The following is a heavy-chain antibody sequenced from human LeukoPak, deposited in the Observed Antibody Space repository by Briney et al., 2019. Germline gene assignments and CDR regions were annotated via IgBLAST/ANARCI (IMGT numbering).Heavy chain of an antibody. CDR1: GGSISSSSYY. Sequence: SETLSLTCTVSGGSISSSSYYWGWIRQPPGKGLEWIGTTYYSGYTYYNPSLKSRVTISVDTSKNQFSLKLSSVTAADTAVYYCAKHSGSYYRPFDYWGQGTLVTVSS. D-gene: IGHD1-26*01. CDR3: AKHSGSYYRPFDY. CDR2: TYYSGYT. V-gene: IGHV4-39*07. J-gene: IGHJ4*02.